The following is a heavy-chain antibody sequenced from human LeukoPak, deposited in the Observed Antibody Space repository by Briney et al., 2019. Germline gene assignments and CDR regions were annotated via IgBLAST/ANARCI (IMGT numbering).Heavy chain of an antibody. Sequence: GGSLKLSCAASGFTFSGSAMHWVRQASGKGLEWVGRIRSKANSYATAYAASVKGRFTISRDDSKNTAYLQMNSLKTEDTAVYYCTTPLLDIAAAGTEVGMDVWGQGTTVTDSS. CDR2: IRSKANSYAT. D-gene: IGHD6-13*01. CDR1: GFTFSGSA. J-gene: IGHJ6*02. V-gene: IGHV3-73*01. CDR3: TTPLLDIAAAGTEVGMDV.